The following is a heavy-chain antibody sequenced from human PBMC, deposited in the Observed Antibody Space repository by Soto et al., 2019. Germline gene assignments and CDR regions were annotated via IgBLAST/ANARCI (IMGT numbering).Heavy chain of an antibody. CDR3: ARVGVRVIDAFDS. V-gene: IGHV4-59*08. Sequence: PSETLSLTCTVSGGSISSYYWSWIRQPPGKGLEWIGYIYYSGSTNYNPSLKSRVTISVDTSKNQFSLKLSSVTAADTAVYYCARVGVRVIDAFDSWGQETIVTVSS. CDR2: IYYSGST. CDR1: GGSISSYY. D-gene: IGHD3-16*01. J-gene: IGHJ3*02.